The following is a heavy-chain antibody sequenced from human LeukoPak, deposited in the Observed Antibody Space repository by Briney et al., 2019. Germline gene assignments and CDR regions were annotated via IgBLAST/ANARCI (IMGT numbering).Heavy chain of an antibody. CDR2: ISSSSSYI. Sequence: GGSLRLSCAASGFTFSSYSMDWVRQAPGKGLEWVSSISSSSSYIYYADSVKGRFTISRDNAKNSLYLQMNSLRAEDTAVYYCARDQAPWGTGGNGMDVWGQGTTVTVSS. D-gene: IGHD1-14*01. J-gene: IGHJ6*02. CDR3: ARDQAPWGTGGNGMDV. CDR1: GFTFSSYS. V-gene: IGHV3-21*01.